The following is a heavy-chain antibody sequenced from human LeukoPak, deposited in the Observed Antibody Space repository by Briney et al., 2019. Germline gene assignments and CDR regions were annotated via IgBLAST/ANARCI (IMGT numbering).Heavy chain of an antibody. CDR1: GYTFTSCY. D-gene: IGHD5-18*01. CDR2: INPSGGST. Sequence: ASVKVSCKASGYTFTSCYMHWVRQAPGQGLEWMGIINPSGGSTSYAQKFQGRVTMTRDMSTSTVYMELSSLRSEDTAVYYCARALPHRRLMDTTMEQHWFDPWGQGTLVTVSS. CDR3: ARALPHRRLMDTTMEQHWFDP. V-gene: IGHV1-46*01. J-gene: IGHJ5*02.